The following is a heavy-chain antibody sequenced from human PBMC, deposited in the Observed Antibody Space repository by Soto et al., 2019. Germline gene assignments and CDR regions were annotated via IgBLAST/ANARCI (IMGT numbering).Heavy chain of an antibody. CDR2: ISSGSAFI. V-gene: IGHV3-21*01. Sequence: GGSLRLSCAASGFTFTNYSMNWVRQAPGKGLEWVSSISSGSAFIYYADSVTGRFTISRDNAKNSLYLQMHSLRAEDTAVYYCARDLGRGLWFGELPETGFDPWGQGTLVTVSS. J-gene: IGHJ5*02. CDR1: GFTFTNYS. D-gene: IGHD3-10*01. CDR3: ARDLGRGLWFGELPETGFDP.